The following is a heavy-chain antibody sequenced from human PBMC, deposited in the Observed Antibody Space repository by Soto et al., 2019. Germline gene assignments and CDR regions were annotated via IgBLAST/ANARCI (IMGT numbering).Heavy chain of an antibody. J-gene: IGHJ3*02. V-gene: IGHV3-23*01. D-gene: IGHD3-22*01. CDR1: GFTFSSYA. Sequence: GGSLRLSCAASGFTFSSYAMSWVRQAPGKGLEWVSAISGSGGSTYYADSVKGRFTISRDNSKNTLYLQMNSLRAEDTAVYYCAKGPYDSSGYSDAFDSWGQGTMVTVSS. CDR3: AKGPYDSSGYSDAFDS. CDR2: ISGSGGST.